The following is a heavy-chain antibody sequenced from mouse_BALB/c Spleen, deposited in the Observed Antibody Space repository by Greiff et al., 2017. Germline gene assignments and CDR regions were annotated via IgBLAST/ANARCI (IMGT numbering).Heavy chain of an antibody. CDR1: GFTFSSYT. V-gene: IGHV5-6-4*01. CDR2: ISSGGSYT. Sequence: EVKLEESGGGLVKPGGSLKLSCAASGFTFSSYTMSWVRQTPEKRLEWVATISSGGSYTYYPDSVKGRFTISRDNAKNTLYLQMSSLKSEDTAMYYCTRERYFDYWGQGTTLTVSS. J-gene: IGHJ2*01. CDR3: TRERYFDY.